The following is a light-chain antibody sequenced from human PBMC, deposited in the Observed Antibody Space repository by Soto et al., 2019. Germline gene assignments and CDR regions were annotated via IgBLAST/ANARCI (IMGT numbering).Light chain of an antibody. Sequence: DIQMTQSPSTLSGSVGDRVTITSRASQTISSWLAWYQQKPGKAPKLLIYKASTLKSGVPSRFSGSGSGTEFTLTISSLQPDDFATYYCQHYNSYSEAFGQGTKVDIK. CDR2: KAS. V-gene: IGKV1-5*03. CDR3: QHYNSYSEA. J-gene: IGKJ1*01. CDR1: QTISSW.